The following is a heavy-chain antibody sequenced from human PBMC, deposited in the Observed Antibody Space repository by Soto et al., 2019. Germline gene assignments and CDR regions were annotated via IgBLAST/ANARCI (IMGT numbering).Heavy chain of an antibody. Sequence: EVQLVESGGGLVQPGGSLRLSCAASGFSFSTYWMAWVRQAPGKGLEWVANIDQGGGEKYYVDSVRGRFTLSRDNAKHALYLQMHSPRAEDASIYCCARRGNWFDLWGQGTLVSVSS. CDR2: IDQGGGEK. CDR1: GFSFSTYW. D-gene: IGHD3-10*01. CDR3: ARRGNWFDL. J-gene: IGHJ5*02. V-gene: IGHV3-7*05.